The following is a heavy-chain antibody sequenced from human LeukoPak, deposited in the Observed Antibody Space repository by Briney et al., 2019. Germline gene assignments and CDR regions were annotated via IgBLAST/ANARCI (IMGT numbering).Heavy chain of an antibody. D-gene: IGHD1-7*01. CDR1: GFTFSTFA. J-gene: IGHJ4*02. CDR3: ARDYVTPGITGTTSPLDY. CDR2: IIENGYDK. V-gene: IGHV3-23*01. Sequence: PGGSLRFSCAASGFTFSTFAMSWVRQAPGKGLEWVSGIIENGYDKYYADSVKGRFAISRDNSKNTLYLQMNSLRADDTAVYYCARDYVTPGITGTTSPLDYWGQGILVSVSS.